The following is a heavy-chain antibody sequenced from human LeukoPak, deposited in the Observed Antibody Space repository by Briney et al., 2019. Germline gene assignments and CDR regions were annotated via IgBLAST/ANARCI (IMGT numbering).Heavy chain of an antibody. CDR2: IYYSGST. V-gene: IGHV4-34*01. D-gene: IGHD4-17*01. J-gene: IGHJ6*03. CDR1: GGSFSGYY. CDR3: ATGDYLNPYYYYYMDV. Sequence: SETLSLTCAVYGGSFSGYYWSWIRQPPGKGLEWIGYIYYSGSTNYNPSLKSRVTISVDTSKNQFSLKLSSVTAEDTAVYYCATGDYLNPYYYYYMDVWGKGTTVTISS.